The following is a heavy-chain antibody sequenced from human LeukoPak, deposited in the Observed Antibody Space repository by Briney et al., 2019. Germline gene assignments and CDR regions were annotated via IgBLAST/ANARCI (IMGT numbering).Heavy chain of an antibody. CDR3: ARGVCSGGSCYTEWNY. CDR1: GGSFSGYY. CDR2: INHSGST. V-gene: IGHV4-34*01. J-gene: IGHJ4*02. Sequence: SETLSLTWAVYGGSFSGYYWSWIRQPPGKGLEWVGEINHSGSTNYNPSLKSRVTISVDTSKNQFSLKLTSVTAADTAVYYCARGVCSGGSCYTEWNYWGQGTLVTVSS. D-gene: IGHD2-15*01.